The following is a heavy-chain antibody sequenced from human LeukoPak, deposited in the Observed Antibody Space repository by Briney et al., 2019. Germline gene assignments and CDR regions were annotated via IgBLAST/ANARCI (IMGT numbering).Heavy chain of an antibody. CDR1: GVSISSGGYS. D-gene: IGHD3-10*01. CDR2: IYHSGST. V-gene: IGHV4-30-2*01. J-gene: IGHJ4*02. CDR3: ARTYMVRGVIIEAFDY. Sequence: HPSETLSLTCAVSGVSISSGGYSWRWIRRPPGKGLEWIGYIYHSGSTYYNPSLKSRVTISVDRSKNQFSLKLSSVTAADTAVYYCARTYMVRGVIIEAFDYWGQGTLVTVSS.